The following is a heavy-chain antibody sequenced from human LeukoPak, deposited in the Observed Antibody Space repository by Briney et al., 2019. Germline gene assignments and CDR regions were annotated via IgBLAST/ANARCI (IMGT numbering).Heavy chain of an antibody. Sequence: GGSLRLSCAAPGFTFSSYAMSWVRQAPGKGLEWVSHVRPGDGPTTYAESVKGRFTIFRDNSKNTVSLQMNSLRVEDTAVYYCTRDHITSWQIDFWGQGTMVTVSS. CDR3: TRDHITSWQIDF. J-gene: IGHJ4*02. CDR1: GFTFSSYA. CDR2: VRPGDGPT. V-gene: IGHV3-23*01. D-gene: IGHD2-2*01.